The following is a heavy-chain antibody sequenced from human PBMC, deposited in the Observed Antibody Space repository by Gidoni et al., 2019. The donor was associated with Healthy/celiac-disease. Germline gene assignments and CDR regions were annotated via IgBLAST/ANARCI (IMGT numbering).Heavy chain of an antibody. Sequence: QVQLQESGPGLVKPSETLSFTCTVSGGSISSYYWSWIRQPPGKGLEWIGYIYYSGSTNYNPSLKSRVTISVDTSKNQFSLKLSSVTAADTAVYYCARTDYYYGMDVWGQGTTVTVSS. CDR2: IYYSGST. CDR1: GGSISSYY. CDR3: ARTDYYYGMDV. V-gene: IGHV4-59*08. J-gene: IGHJ6*02.